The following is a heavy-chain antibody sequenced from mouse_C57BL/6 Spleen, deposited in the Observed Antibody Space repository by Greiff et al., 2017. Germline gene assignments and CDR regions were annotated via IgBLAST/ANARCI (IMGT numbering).Heavy chain of an antibody. D-gene: IGHD2-2*01. CDR2: IDPSDSYT. J-gene: IGHJ2*01. V-gene: IGHV1-59*01. CDR1: GYTFTSYW. CDR3: ARRRSVYYGYDEGLGC. Sequence: VQLQQPGAELVRPGTSVKLSCKASGYTFTSYWMHWVKQRPGQGLEWIGVIDPSDSYTNYNQKFKGKATLTVDTSSSTAYMQLSSLTSEDSAVYYCARRRSVYYGYDEGLGCWGRGTTLADSS.